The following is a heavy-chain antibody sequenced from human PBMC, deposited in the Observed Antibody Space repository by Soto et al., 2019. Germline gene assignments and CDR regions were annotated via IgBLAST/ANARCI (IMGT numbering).Heavy chain of an antibody. J-gene: IGHJ4*02. V-gene: IGHV3-33*01. D-gene: IGHD1-1*01. Sequence: HVQLVESGGGVVQPGTSLRLSCTTSGFTFNDYGFHWVRQAPGKGLEWVSVIWYDGSKTLYADSVKGRFTISRDDSKNTVYLQMNSLRDEDTAVYYCARDLGSTNYYFDFWGLGTLVIVSS. CDR3: ARDLGSTNYYFDF. CDR1: GFTFNDYG. CDR2: IWYDGSKT.